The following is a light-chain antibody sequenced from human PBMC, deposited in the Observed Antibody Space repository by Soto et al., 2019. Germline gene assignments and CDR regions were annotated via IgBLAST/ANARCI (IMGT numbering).Light chain of an antibody. CDR2: GAS. V-gene: IGKV3-15*01. Sequence: EIVLTQSPATLSLSPGDRATLSCGASQSVSSYLVWYQQKPGQAPRLLIYGASTRATGTPARFSGSGSGTEFTLTISSLQSEDFAVYYCQQYIRWPLTFGGGTKVDIK. CDR1: QSVSSY. J-gene: IGKJ4*01. CDR3: QQYIRWPLT.